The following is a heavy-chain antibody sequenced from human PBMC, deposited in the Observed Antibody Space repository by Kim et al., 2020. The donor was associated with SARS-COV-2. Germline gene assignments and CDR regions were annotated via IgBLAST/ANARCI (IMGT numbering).Heavy chain of an antibody. CDR1: GGSFSDYY. D-gene: IGHD3-10*01. Sequence: SETLSLTCAVYGGSFSDYYWTWIRQPPGKGLEWIGEINHSGHTNYNPSLKTRVTISVDTSKNQFSLNLKSLTAGDSAVYYCASFSGDHSRSGSHWWGPGTPVTVSS. CDR2: INHSGHT. CDR3: ASFSGDHSRSGSHW. V-gene: IGHV4-34*01. J-gene: IGHJ4*02.